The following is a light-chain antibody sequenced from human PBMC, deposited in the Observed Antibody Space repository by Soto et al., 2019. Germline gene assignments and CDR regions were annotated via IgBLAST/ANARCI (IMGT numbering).Light chain of an antibody. Sequence: DIQMTQSPSSLSASVGDRVTITCRASQSISSYLNWYQQKPRKAPELLIYAASSLQSGVPSRFSGSGSGTDSTLTISSLQPEDFATYYCQQSYSIPFTFGQGTSLEIK. CDR2: AAS. CDR1: QSISSY. J-gene: IGKJ2*01. CDR3: QQSYSIPFT. V-gene: IGKV1-39*01.